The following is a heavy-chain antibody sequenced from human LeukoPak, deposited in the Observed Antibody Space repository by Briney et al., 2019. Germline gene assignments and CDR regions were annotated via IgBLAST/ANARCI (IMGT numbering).Heavy chain of an antibody. CDR2: IYYSGST. CDR3: AKGTGYSYGYRGGWYLDL. Sequence: SETLSLACTVSGGSISSSSYYWGWIRQPPGKGLEWIGSIYYSGSTYYNPSLKSRVTISVDTSKNQFSLKLSSVTAADTAVYYCAKGTGYSYGYRGGWYLDLWGRGTLVTVSS. V-gene: IGHV4-39*07. J-gene: IGHJ2*01. D-gene: IGHD5-18*01. CDR1: GGSISSSSYY.